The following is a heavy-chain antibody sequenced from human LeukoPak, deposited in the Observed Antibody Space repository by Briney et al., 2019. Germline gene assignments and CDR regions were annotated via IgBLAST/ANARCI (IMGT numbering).Heavy chain of an antibody. CDR3: ARVRSGGTYYDY. V-gene: IGHV3-74*01. CDR1: GFTFSSYW. CDR2: INSDGSTT. Sequence: GGPLRLSCAASGFTFSSYWMHWVRQAPGKGLVWVSRINSDGSTTSYADSVKGRFTISRDNAENTLYLQMNSLRAEDTAVYHCARVRSGGTYYDYWGQGTLVTVSS. D-gene: IGHD2-15*01. J-gene: IGHJ4*02.